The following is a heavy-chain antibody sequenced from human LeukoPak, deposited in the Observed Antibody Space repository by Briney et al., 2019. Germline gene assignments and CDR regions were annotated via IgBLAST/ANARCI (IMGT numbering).Heavy chain of an antibody. CDR2: IKDDGSEK. CDR1: GFPFSSYW. V-gene: IGHV3-7*03. CDR3: ARGRGWYHIEY. Sequence: GGALRLSCAASGFPFSSYWMSWGRPAPGKGLEWVGNIKDDGSEKYYVDSVKGRFTISRDNAKNSLYLQMSSLRAEDTAVYYCARGRGWYHIEYWGQGTLVTVSS. D-gene: IGHD6-19*01. J-gene: IGHJ4*02.